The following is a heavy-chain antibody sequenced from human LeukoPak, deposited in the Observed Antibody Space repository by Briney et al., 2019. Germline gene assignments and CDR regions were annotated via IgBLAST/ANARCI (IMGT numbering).Heavy chain of an antibody. CDR3: AKDTSGDYYYYMDV. CDR1: GFTSDDYA. J-gene: IGHJ6*03. V-gene: IGHV3-9*02. CDR2: ISWNSGSI. D-gene: IGHD1-14*01. Sequence: GRSLRLSCAASGFTSDDYAMHWVRQAPGKGLEWVSGISWNSGSIGYADSVKGRFTISRDNAKNSLYLQMNSLRAEDTALYYCAKDTSGDYYYYMDVWGRGTTVTVSS.